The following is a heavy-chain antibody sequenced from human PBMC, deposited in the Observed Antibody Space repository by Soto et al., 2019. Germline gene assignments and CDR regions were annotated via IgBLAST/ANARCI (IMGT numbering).Heavy chain of an antibody. V-gene: IGHV1-69*01. CDR3: AREPTDYGDYAGLGNDAFDI. CDR2: IIPIFGTA. Sequence: QVQLVQSGAEVKKPGSSVKVSCKASGGTFSSYAISWVRQAPGQGLAWMGGIIPIFGTANYAQKLQGRVTITADEPTSTAYMELSSLRSEDTAVYYCAREPTDYGDYAGLGNDAFDIWGQGTMVTVSS. D-gene: IGHD4-17*01. J-gene: IGHJ3*02. CDR1: GGTFSSYA.